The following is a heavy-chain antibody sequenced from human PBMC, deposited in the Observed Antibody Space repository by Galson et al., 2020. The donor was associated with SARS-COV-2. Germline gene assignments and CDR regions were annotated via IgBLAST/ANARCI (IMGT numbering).Heavy chain of an antibody. D-gene: IGHD4-17*01. CDR1: GDTVSNNGGA. CDR2: TYYRSKWYN. CDR3: ARDGYGDVYFDH. J-gene: IGHJ4*02. V-gene: IGHV6-1*01. Sequence: SQTLSLTCAISGDTVSNNGGAWNWIRQSPSRGLEWLGRTYYRSKWYNDYAVSVKGRITINPDTSKNQFSLQLNSVTPDDAAVYYCARDGYGDVYFDHRGQGTLVTVSS.